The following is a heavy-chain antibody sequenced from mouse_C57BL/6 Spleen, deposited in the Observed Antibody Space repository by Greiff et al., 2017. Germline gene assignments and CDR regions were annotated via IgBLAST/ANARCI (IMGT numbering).Heavy chain of an antibody. CDR2: IWSGGST. J-gene: IGHJ2*01. CDR1: GFSLTSYG. V-gene: IGHV2-2*01. D-gene: IGHD2-4*01. Sequence: VKLMESGPGLVQPSQSLSITCTVSGFSLTSYGVHWVRQSPGKGLEWLGVIWSGGSTDYNAAFISRLSISKDNSKSQVFFKMNSLQADDTAIYYCARNAGLRREAYFDYWGQGTTLTVSS. CDR3: ARNAGLRREAYFDY.